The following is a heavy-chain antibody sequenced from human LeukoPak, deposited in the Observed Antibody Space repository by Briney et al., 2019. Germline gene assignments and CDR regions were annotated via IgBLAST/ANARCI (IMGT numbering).Heavy chain of an antibody. V-gene: IGHV3-23*01. CDR1: GFTFSSYG. CDR2: ISGSGGST. CDR3: ARDPYSGSYGNYYYYFMDV. D-gene: IGHD1-26*01. Sequence: GGTLRLSCAASGFTFSSYGMSWVRQAPGKGLEWVSAISGSGGSTYYADSVKGRFTISRDNAKNSLYLQMNSLRAEDTAVYYCARDPYSGSYGNYYYYFMDVRGKGTTVTISS. J-gene: IGHJ6*03.